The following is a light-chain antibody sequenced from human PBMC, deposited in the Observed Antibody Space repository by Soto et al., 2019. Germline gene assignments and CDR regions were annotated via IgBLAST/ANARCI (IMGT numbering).Light chain of an antibody. Sequence: DILLTQSPATLSLSPGESATLSCRASQSVSSYLVWYQQKPGQAPRLLIYDASNRATGIPARFSGNGSGTDFTLTISSLEPEDFAVYFCQQRSNWPLTFGGGTKVEIK. CDR1: QSVSSY. CDR3: QQRSNWPLT. CDR2: DAS. V-gene: IGKV3-11*01. J-gene: IGKJ4*01.